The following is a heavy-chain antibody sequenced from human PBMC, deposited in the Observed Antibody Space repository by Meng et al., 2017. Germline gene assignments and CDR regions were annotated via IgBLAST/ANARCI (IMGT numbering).Heavy chain of an antibody. CDR2: IWYDGNNK. CDR3: ARTTTGTTGEPFDY. V-gene: IGHV3-33*01. J-gene: IGHJ4*02. D-gene: IGHD1-1*01. Sequence: QGRLVDAGGDVVQPGRSLRLSCDATGFTFSNFGMHWVRQAPDKGLEWVAVIWYDGNNKYYLDSVKGRFTISRDNSKNTLYLQMNSLRAEDTAVYFCARTTTGTTGEPFDYWGQGSLVTVSS. CDR1: GFTFSNFG.